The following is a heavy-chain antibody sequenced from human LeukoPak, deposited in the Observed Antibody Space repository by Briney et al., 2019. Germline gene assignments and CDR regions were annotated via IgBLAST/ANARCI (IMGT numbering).Heavy chain of an antibody. V-gene: IGHV4-39*01. J-gene: IGHJ4*02. CDR3: ARSYDSSGYGFDY. D-gene: IGHD3-22*01. CDR2: IYYSGST. Sequence: SETLSLTCTVSGGSISSSSYYWGWIRQPPGKGLEGIGSIYYSGSTYYNPSLKSRVTISVDTSKNQFSPKLSSVTAADTAVYYCARSYDSSGYGFDYWGQGTLVTVSS. CDR1: GGSISSSSYY.